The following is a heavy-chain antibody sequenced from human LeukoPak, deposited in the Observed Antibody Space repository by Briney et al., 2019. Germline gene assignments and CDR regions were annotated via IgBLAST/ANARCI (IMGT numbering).Heavy chain of an antibody. CDR2: SDYSGST. J-gene: IGHJ4*02. D-gene: IGHD6-13*01. CDR1: GGSISGSIYY. V-gene: IGHV4-39*01. Sequence: SETLSLTCSVSGGSISGSIYYWGWIRQPPGKGLEWIGSSDYSGSTYYNPFLKSRATITVDTSKTQFTLKRSLGTAEGPAGYSCARHCGTPPYTSRRPGDYWGQGSLVTVSS. CDR3: ARHCGTPPYTSRRPGDY.